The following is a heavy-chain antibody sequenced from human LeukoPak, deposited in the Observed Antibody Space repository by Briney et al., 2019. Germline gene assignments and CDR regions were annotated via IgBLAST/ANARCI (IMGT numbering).Heavy chain of an antibody. CDR1: EFTFSSYA. V-gene: IGHV3-23*01. CDR2: ISGSGGRI. D-gene: IGHD6-13*01. CDR3: AKQGRWVAPLYQMDV. J-gene: IGHJ6*03. Sequence: GGSLRLSCVASEFTFSSYAMTWVRQAPGKGLEWVSRISGSGGRIYYTDSVKGRFTISRDNSKNRLYLQMNSLTVDDTAVYYCAKQGRWVAPLYQMDVWGKGTTVTVSS.